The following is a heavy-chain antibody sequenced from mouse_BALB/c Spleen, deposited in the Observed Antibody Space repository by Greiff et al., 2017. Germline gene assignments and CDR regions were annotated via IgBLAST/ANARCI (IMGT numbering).Heavy chain of an antibody. V-gene: IGHV5-6-5*01. CDR3: AREGDGNYAWFAY. CDR1: GFTFSSYA. D-gene: IGHD2-1*01. J-gene: IGHJ3*01. Sequence: EVKLMESGGGLVKPGGSLKLSCAASGFTFSSYAMSWVRQTPEKRLEWVASISSGGSTYYPDSVKGRFTISRDNARNILYLQMSSLRSEDTAMYYCAREGDGNYAWFAYWGQGTLVTVSA. CDR2: ISSGGST.